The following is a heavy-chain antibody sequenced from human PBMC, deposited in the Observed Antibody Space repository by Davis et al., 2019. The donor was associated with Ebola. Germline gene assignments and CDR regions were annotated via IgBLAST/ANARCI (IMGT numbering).Heavy chain of an antibody. D-gene: IGHD2-2*01. J-gene: IGHJ4*02. Sequence: PGGSLRLSCAASGYTFRDHTMDWFRQPPGKGLEWVARTRNKASSHSTEYAASVKGRFTISRDDSQNSLYLQMNSLKTEDTAVYFCARDSRTYSFDYWGQGTLVTVSS. CDR2: TRNKASSHST. CDR3: ARDSRTYSFDY. CDR1: GYTFRDHT. V-gene: IGHV3-72*01.